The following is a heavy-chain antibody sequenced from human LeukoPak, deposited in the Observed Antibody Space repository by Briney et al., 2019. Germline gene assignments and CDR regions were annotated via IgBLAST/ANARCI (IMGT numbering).Heavy chain of an antibody. D-gene: IGHD6-19*01. CDR1: GFTFSSYG. CDR2: IWYDGSNK. V-gene: IGHV3-33*06. Sequence: GRSLRLSCAASGFTFSSYGMHWVRQAPGKGLEWVAGIWYDGSNKYYADSVKGRFTISRDNSKNTLYLQMNSLRAEDTAVYYCAKGGTSKQWLVGGAFDIWGQGTMVTVSS. CDR3: AKGGTSKQWLVGGAFDI. J-gene: IGHJ3*02.